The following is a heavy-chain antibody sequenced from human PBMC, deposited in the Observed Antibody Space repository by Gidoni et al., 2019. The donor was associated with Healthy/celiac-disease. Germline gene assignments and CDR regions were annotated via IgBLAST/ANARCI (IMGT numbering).Heavy chain of an antibody. Sequence: QVQLQESGPGLVKPSETLSLTCTVSGGSISSYYWSWIRQPPGKGLEWIGYTYYSGSTNYNPSLKSRVTISVDTSKNQFSLKLSSVTAADTAVYYCARQRGYCSGGSCYIEDNWFDPWGQGTLVTVSS. CDR3: ARQRGYCSGGSCYIEDNWFDP. V-gene: IGHV4-59*08. CDR1: GGSISSYY. CDR2: TYYSGST. J-gene: IGHJ5*02. D-gene: IGHD2-15*01.